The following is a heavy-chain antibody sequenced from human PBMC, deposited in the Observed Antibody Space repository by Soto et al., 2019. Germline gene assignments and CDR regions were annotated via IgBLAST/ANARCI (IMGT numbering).Heavy chain of an antibody. Sequence: GASLKVSCKASGGTFSSYAISWVRQAPGQGLEWMGGIIPIFGTANYAQKFQGRVTITADKSTSTAYMELSSLRSEDTAVYYCARGFGYCSGGSCYSFNYWGQGTLVTVSS. CDR2: IIPIFGTA. CDR3: ARGFGYCSGGSCYSFNY. J-gene: IGHJ4*02. CDR1: GGTFSSYA. D-gene: IGHD2-15*01. V-gene: IGHV1-69*06.